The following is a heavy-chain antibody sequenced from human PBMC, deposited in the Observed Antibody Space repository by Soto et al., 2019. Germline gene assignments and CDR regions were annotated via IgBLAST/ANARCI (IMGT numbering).Heavy chain of an antibody. CDR3: ARGDYYDSSGPFSDAFDI. Sequence: PGGSLRLSFAASGFTVSSHWMSWVRQAPGKGLEWVANIKPDGSEKWYVDSVKGRFTISRDNAKNSLYLQMNSLRAEDTAVYYCARGDYYDSSGPFSDAFDIWGQGTMVTVSS. D-gene: IGHD3-22*01. CDR1: GFTVSSHW. CDR2: IKPDGSEK. V-gene: IGHV3-7*04. J-gene: IGHJ3*02.